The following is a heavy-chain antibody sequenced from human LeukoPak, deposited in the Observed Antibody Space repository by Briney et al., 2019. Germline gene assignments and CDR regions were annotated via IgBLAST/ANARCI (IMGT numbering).Heavy chain of an antibody. Sequence: SGPALVKPTQTLTLTCTFSGFSLSTSGMCVSWIRQPPGKALEWLARIDWDDDKYYSTSLKTRLTISKDTSKNQVVLTMTNMDPVDTATYYCARILSGRYSSSWYLFDYWGQGTLVTVSS. J-gene: IGHJ4*02. D-gene: IGHD6-13*01. CDR3: ARILSGRYSSSWYLFDY. CDR1: GFSLSTSGMC. V-gene: IGHV2-70*11. CDR2: IDWDDDK.